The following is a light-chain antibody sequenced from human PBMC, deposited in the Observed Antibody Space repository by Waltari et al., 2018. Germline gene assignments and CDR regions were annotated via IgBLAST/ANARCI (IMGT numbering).Light chain of an antibody. Sequence: DIQMTQSPSSLSASVGDRVTITCRASQSITTYLNWYQQIPGKAPKLLIYTASTLQTGVPSRFSGSGSGTDFTLTISSLQPADFATYYCQQSYSTPYTFGQGTTLEIK. J-gene: IGKJ2*01. CDR2: TAS. CDR1: QSITTY. CDR3: QQSYSTPYT. V-gene: IGKV1-39*01.